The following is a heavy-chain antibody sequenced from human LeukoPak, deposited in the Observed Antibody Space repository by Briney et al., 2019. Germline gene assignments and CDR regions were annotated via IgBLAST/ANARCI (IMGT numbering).Heavy chain of an antibody. CDR3: ASPAVAGTPDAFDI. V-gene: IGHV1-69*13. Sequence: VASVKVSCKASGGTFSSYAISWVRQAPGQGLEWMGGIIPIFGTANYAQKFQGRVTITADESTSTAYRELSSLRSEDTAVYYCASPAVAGTPDAFDIWGQGTMVTVSS. CDR1: GGTFSSYA. D-gene: IGHD6-19*01. CDR2: IIPIFGTA. J-gene: IGHJ3*02.